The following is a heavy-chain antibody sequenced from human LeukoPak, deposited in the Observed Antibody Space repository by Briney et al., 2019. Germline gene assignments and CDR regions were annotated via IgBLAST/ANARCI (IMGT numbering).Heavy chain of an antibody. Sequence: ASVKVSCKASGYTFTSYDINWVRQATGQGVEWMGCMNPNSGNTGYAQKFQGRVTTTRNTSISTAYMELSSLRSEDTAVYYCARAPYYGSTIYYYMDVWGKGTTVTVSS. D-gene: IGHD3-10*01. CDR1: GYTFTSYD. V-gene: IGHV1-8*01. CDR2: MNPNSGNT. J-gene: IGHJ6*03. CDR3: ARAPYYGSTIYYYMDV.